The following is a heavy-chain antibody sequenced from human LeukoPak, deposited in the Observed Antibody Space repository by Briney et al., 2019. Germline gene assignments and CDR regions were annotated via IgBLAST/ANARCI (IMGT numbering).Heavy chain of an antibody. Sequence: PGGSLRLSCAASGFTFSTYAMHWVRQTPDKGLEWVAVISHDGGGVYADSVKGRFTISRDNSENTLYLQMNSLRGEDTALYYCARLKTGTERTAPIDYWGQGTLVTVSS. CDR1: GFTFSTYA. CDR2: ISHDGGG. J-gene: IGHJ4*02. D-gene: IGHD1-7*01. V-gene: IGHV3-30*04. CDR3: ARLKTGTERTAPIDY.